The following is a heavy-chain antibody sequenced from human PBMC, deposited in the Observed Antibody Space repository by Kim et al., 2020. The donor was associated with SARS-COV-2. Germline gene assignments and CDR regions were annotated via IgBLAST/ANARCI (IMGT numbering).Heavy chain of an antibody. J-gene: IGHJ4*02. V-gene: IGHV3-48*02. Sequence: YYADSVKGRFTVSRDSAKNSLFLQMNSLTDDDTAIYYCARDDATGWYSLYWGQGTLVTVAS. D-gene: IGHD6-19*01. CDR3: ARDDATGWYSLY.